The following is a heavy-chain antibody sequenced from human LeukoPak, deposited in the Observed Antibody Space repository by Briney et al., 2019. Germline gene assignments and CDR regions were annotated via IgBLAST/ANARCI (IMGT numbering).Heavy chain of an antibody. CDR2: INGKRGDT. CDR1: GFTFTDHY. D-gene: IGHD7-27*01. CDR3: ARDHDWGVDY. Sequence: ASVKVSCKASGFTFTDHYMHWVRQAPGQGLEWMGWINGKRGDTNYAQNFQDRVTMTRDTSTSTVYMELSRLTVDDTAVYYCARDHDWGVDYWGQGTLVTVSS. J-gene: IGHJ4*02. V-gene: IGHV1-2*02.